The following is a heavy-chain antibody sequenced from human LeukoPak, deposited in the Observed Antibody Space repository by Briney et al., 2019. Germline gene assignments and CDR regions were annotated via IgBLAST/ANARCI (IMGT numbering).Heavy chain of an antibody. J-gene: IGHJ4*02. Sequence: ASVKVSCKSSGYTFNTYGISWVRQAPGQGLECMGWISTYNGDTSYVQNLQGRVTMTTDTSTSTAYMELMSLRSDDTAVYYCLRDAQRPRLTPDYWGQGTLVTVSS. CDR1: GYTFNTYG. D-gene: IGHD6-25*01. CDR2: ISTYNGDT. V-gene: IGHV1-18*01. CDR3: LRDAQRPRLTPDY.